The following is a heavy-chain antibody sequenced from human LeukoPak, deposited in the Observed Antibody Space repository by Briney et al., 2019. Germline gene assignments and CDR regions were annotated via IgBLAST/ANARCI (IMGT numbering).Heavy chain of an antibody. CDR2: IRNKAYDGTT. J-gene: IGHJ4*02. CDR1: GFTFGDYA. D-gene: IGHD1-26*01. V-gene: IGHV3-49*03. CDR3: TRDSSGSYVGDYFDY. Sequence: GGSLRLSCTASGFTFGDYAMSWFRQAPGKGLEWVGFIRNKAYDGTTGYAASVKGRFTISRDDSKSFAYLQMNSLKTEDTAVYYCTRDSSGSYVGDYFDYWGQGTLVTVSS.